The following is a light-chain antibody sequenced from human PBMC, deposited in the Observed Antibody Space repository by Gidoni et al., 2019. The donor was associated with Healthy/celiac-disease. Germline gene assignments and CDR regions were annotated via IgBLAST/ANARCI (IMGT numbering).Light chain of an antibody. CDR1: SSDVGGYNY. CDR3: SSYTSSSAVV. CDR2: DVS. V-gene: IGLV2-14*03. J-gene: IGLJ2*01. Sequence: QSALTQPASVSGSPGQSITISCTGTSSDVGGYNYVSWYQQHTGTSPNLIIYDVSTRPSGVSNRFSGSKSCNTASLTTSGLQAEDEADYYCSSYTSSSAVVFGGGTKLTVL.